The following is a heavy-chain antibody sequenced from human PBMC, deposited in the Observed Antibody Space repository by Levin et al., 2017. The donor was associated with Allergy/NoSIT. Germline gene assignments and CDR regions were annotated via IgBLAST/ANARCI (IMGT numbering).Heavy chain of an antibody. CDR2: IFHSGFT. J-gene: IGHJ5*02. V-gene: IGHV4-4*02. CDR1: GGSISSNNW. Sequence: RSSETLSLTCAVSGGSISSNNWWNWVRQPPGKGLEWIGEIFHSGFTNYNPSLKSRATISVDKSKNQFSLKLSSVTAADTAVYYCARKATLTVTSWFDPWGQGTLVSVSS. CDR3: ARKATLTVTSWFDP. D-gene: IGHD4-17*01.